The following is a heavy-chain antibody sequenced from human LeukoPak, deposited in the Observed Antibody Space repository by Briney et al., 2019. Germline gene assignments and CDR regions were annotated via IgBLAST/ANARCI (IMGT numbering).Heavy chain of an antibody. V-gene: IGHV3-11*04. CDR1: GFTFSDYY. Sequence: GGSLRLSCAASGFTFSDYYMSWIRQAPGKGLEWVSYISSSGSTIYYADSVKGRFTISRDNAKNSLYLQMNSLRAEDTAVYYCARDIASYDRGNDAFDIWGQGTMVTVSS. CDR3: ARDIASYDRGNDAFDI. CDR2: ISSSGSTI. D-gene: IGHD2/OR15-2a*01. J-gene: IGHJ3*02.